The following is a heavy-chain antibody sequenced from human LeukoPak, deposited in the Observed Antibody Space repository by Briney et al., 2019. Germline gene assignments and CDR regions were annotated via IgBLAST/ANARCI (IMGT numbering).Heavy chain of an antibody. CDR1: GFTFSSYG. CDR2: ISYDGSNK. D-gene: IGHD3-10*01. J-gene: IGHJ4*02. V-gene: IGHV3-30*18. Sequence: PGGSLRLSCAASGFTFSSYGMHWVRQAPGKGLEWVAVISYDGSNKYNADSVKGRFTISRDNSKNTLYLQMNSLRAEDTAVYFCAKGSSYASGSYPYYFEYWGQGTLVTVSS. CDR3: AKGSSYASGSYPYYFEY.